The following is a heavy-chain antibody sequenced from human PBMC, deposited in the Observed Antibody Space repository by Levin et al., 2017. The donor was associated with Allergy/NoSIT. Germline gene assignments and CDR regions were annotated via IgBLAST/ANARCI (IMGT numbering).Heavy chain of an antibody. D-gene: IGHD4-17*01. CDR1: GFTFRSYG. CDR3: AKDDYGEHFDY. J-gene: IGHJ4*02. V-gene: IGHV3-30*18. CDR2: ISYDGSNK. Sequence: GGSLRLSCAASGFTFRSYGMHWVRQAPGKGQEWVALISYDGSNKYYADSVKGRFTISRDNSKNTLYLQTNSLRAEDTAVYYCAKDDYGEHFDYWGQGTLVTVSS.